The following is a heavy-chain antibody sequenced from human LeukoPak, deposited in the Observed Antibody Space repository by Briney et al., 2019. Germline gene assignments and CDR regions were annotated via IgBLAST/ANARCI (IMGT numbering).Heavy chain of an antibody. CDR1: GYTFTSYG. D-gene: IGHD3-9*01. J-gene: IGHJ6*02. V-gene: IGHV1-18*01. CDR3: ARGSDILTGYYYYGMDV. Sequence: ASVKVSCKASGYTFTSYGISWVRQAPGQGLEWMGWISAYNGNTNYAQKLQGRVTMTTDTSTSTAYMELRSLRSDDTAVYYCARGSDILTGYYYYGMDVWGQGTTVTVSS. CDR2: ISAYNGNT.